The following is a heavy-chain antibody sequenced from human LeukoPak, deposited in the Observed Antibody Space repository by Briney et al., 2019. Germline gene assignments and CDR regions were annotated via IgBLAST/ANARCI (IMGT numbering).Heavy chain of an antibody. CDR3: ARLGYCSSTTRQ. CDR1: GYTFTSYP. V-gene: IGHV1-46*01. J-gene: IGHJ4*02. D-gene: IGHD2-2*01. Sequence: ASVKVSCKASGYTFTSYPLHWVRQAPGQGLEWMGIINPSGGSTNYAQKFQGRVTLTRDTSTSTVYMELSSLRSDDTAVYYCARLGYCSSTTRQWGQGTLVTVSS. CDR2: INPSGGST.